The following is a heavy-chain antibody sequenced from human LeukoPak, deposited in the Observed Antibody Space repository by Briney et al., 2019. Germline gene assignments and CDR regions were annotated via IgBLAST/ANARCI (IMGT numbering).Heavy chain of an antibody. CDR1: GFNFSNYA. Sequence: GGSLRLSCAASGFNFSNYAMSWVRQAPGKGLEWVSTISGSGGSTYYADSVKGRFTISRDNSKNTLYVQMNSLRAEDTAVYYCAKGLYVGKDYYFDYWGQGTLVTVSS. V-gene: IGHV3-23*01. D-gene: IGHD5/OR15-5a*01. J-gene: IGHJ4*02. CDR2: ISGSGGST. CDR3: AKGLYVGKDYYFDY.